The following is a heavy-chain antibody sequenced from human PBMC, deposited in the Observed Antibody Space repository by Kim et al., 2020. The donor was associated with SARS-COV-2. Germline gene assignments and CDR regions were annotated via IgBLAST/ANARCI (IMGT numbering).Heavy chain of an antibody. V-gene: IGHV4-39*01. D-gene: IGHD3-9*01. J-gene: IGHJ5*02. Sequence: SETLSLTCTVSGGSISSSSYYWGWIRQPPGKGLEWIGSIYYSGSTYYNPSLKSRVTISVDTSKNQFSLKLSSVTAADTAVYYCAPRVHYDILTGYYNSWFDPWGQGTLVTVSS. CDR3: APRVHYDILTGYYNSWFDP. CDR2: IYYSGST. CDR1: GGSISSSSYY.